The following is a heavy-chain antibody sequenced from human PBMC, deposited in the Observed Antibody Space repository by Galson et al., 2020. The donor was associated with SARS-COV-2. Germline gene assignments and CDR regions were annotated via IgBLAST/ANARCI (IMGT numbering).Heavy chain of an antibody. CDR3: ARARGGEPGQLNWSFDL. J-gene: IGHJ2*01. CDR1: GFTLSTYS. V-gene: IGHV3-21*01. D-gene: IGHD3-10*01. Sequence: GGSLRLSCAASGFTLSTYSVDWVRQAPGKGLEWVSSISRSSTYIYYAESLRGRFTISRDNAKNSLYLQMESLRAEDTAVYYCARARGGEPGQLNWSFDLWGRGTLVIVSS. CDR2: ISRSSTYI.